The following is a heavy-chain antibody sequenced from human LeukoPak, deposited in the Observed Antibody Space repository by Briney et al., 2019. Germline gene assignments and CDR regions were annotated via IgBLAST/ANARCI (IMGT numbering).Heavy chain of an antibody. J-gene: IGHJ5*02. CDR1: GYTVTAYY. Sequence: ASVKVSCKASGYTVTAYYIHWVRQAPGQGPEWMGWINPNSGGTNYAQNFQGRITMTRDTSISTAFMELSRLRSDDTAVYFCARAATPRRHNWFDPWGQGTLVTVSS. CDR3: ARAATPRRHNWFDP. CDR2: INPNSGGT. V-gene: IGHV1-2*02. D-gene: IGHD4-23*01.